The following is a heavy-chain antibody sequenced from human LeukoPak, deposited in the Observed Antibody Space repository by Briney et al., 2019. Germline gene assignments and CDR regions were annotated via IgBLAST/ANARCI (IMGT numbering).Heavy chain of an antibody. CDR1: GFTFSSYA. Sequence: PGASLRLSCAASGFTFSSYAMSWVRQAPGKGLEWVSAISGSGGSTYYADSVKGRSTISRDNSKNTLYLQMNSLRAEDTAVYYCAKAYSYGYRAFDYWGQGTLVTVSS. CDR2: ISGSGGST. D-gene: IGHD5-18*01. CDR3: AKAYSYGYRAFDY. J-gene: IGHJ4*02. V-gene: IGHV3-23*01.